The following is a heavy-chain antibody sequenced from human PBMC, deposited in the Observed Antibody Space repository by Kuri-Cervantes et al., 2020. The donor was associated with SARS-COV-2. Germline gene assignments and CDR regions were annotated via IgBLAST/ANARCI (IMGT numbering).Heavy chain of an antibody. Sequence: SETLSLTCAVYGESFSGYYRSWIRQPPGKGLEWIGEINHSGSTNYNPSLKSRVTISVDTSKNQFSLKLSSVTAADTAVYYCARDPRYLARGGGFDYWGQGTLVTVSS. CDR3: ARDPRYLARGGGFDY. CDR1: GESFSGYY. D-gene: IGHD1-14*01. J-gene: IGHJ4*02. CDR2: INHSGST. V-gene: IGHV4-34*01.